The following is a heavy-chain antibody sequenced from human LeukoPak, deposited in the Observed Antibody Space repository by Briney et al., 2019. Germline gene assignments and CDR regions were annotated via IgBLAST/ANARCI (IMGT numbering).Heavy chain of an antibody. CDR2: VNRDGSET. CDR3: ARNNGMDV. J-gene: IGHJ6*02. CDR1: GFALSSHW. Sequence: GGPLRLSCAASGFALSSHWMTWVRQVPGRGPEWVANVNRDGSETYYLDSVKGRFTISKDNAKNSLYLQMNSLRAEDTALYHCARNNGMDVLGQGTTVIVSS. V-gene: IGHV3-7*03.